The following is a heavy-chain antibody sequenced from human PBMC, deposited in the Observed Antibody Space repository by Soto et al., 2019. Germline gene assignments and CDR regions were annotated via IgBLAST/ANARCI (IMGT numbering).Heavy chain of an antibody. J-gene: IGHJ6*03. D-gene: IGHD5-18*01. V-gene: IGHV3-21*01. CDR3: ARDGDTAMGNYYYYMDV. CDR1: GFTFSSYS. CDR2: ISSSSSYI. Sequence: GGSLRLSCAASGFTFSSYSMNWVRQAPGKGLEWVSSISSSSSYIYYADSVKGRFTISRDNAKNSLYLQMNSLRAEDTAVYYCARDGDTAMGNYYYYMDVWGKGTTVTVSS.